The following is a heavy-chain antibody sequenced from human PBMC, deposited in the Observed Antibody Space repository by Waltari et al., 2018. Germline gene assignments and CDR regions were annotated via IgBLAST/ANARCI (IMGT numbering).Heavy chain of an antibody. Sequence: QLQLQESGPGLVKPSETLSLTCTVSGGSISSSSYYWGWIRQPPGKGLEWIGSIYYSGSTYYNPALKSRVTISVDTSKNQFSLKLSSVTAADTAVYYCTGIVGATRAFDIWGQGTMVTVSS. CDR1: GGSISSSSYY. CDR3: TGIVGATRAFDI. J-gene: IGHJ3*02. D-gene: IGHD1-26*01. V-gene: IGHV4-39*07. CDR2: IYYSGST.